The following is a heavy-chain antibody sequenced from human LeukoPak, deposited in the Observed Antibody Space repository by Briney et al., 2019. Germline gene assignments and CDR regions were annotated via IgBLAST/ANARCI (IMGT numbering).Heavy chain of an antibody. CDR1: GGSISNTNW. CDR3: SRENGAFSPFGY. CDR2: ISLTGLT. Sequence: PSETLSLTCGVSGGSISNTNWWSWLRQPPRQGLEWSGEISLTGLTHYNPPLHSRGTASLDKSNNQLSLNLPSVTAADTAVYYCSRENGAFSPFGYWGQGTLVTVLS. D-gene: IGHD2-8*01. V-gene: IGHV4-4*02. J-gene: IGHJ4*02.